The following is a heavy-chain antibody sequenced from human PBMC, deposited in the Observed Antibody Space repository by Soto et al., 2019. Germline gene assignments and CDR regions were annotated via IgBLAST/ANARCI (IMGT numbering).Heavy chain of an antibody. CDR1: GFTFSSYA. J-gene: IGHJ6*01. V-gene: IGHV3-30-3*01. D-gene: IGHD3-3*01. CDR3: ARGSYDFLSGYYVYYYYGMEV. Sequence: GSLRLSCAASGFTFSSYAMHWVRQAPGKGLEWVAVISYDGSNKYYADSVKGRFTISRDNSKNTLYLQMNSLRAEDTAVYYCARGSYDFLSGYYVYYYYGMEVWGQGTTVTVAS. CDR2: ISYDGSNK.